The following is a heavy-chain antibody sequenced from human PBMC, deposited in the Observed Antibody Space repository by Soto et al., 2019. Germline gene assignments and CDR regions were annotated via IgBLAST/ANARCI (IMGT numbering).Heavy chain of an antibody. CDR3: AHNWNFDY. CDR2: IKNKIEGGTT. V-gene: IGHV3-15*01. D-gene: IGHD3-3*01. Sequence: LRLSCAASGFTLSNAWVSWVRQAPGKGLEWVGRIKNKIEGGTTDYAAPVKGRFTISRDDSKNMLYLQMNSLITDETAVYYCAHNWNFDYWGQGTLVTVSS. J-gene: IGHJ4*02. CDR1: GFTLSNAW.